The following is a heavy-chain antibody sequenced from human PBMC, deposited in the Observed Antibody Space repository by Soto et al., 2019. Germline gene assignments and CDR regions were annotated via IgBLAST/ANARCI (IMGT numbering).Heavy chain of an antibody. CDR1: GGSISTYY. D-gene: IGHD3-3*01. V-gene: IGHV4-59*01. CDR2: IYYSGST. CDR3: ARGRLSGIFGVVIVSHGMDV. J-gene: IGHJ6*02. Sequence: SETLSLTCTVSGGSISTYYWSWIRQPAGKGPEWIGYIYYSGSTNYNPSLKSRVTISVDTSKNQFSLKLSSVTAADTAVYYCARGRLSGIFGVVIVSHGMDVWGQGTTVTVSS.